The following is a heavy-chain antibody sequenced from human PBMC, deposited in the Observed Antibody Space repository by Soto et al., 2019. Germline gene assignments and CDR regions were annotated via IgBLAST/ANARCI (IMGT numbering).Heavy chain of an antibody. J-gene: IGHJ4*02. Sequence: QVQLVESGGGLVKPGGSLRLSCAASGFTFSDFYMSWIRQAPGKGLEWVSYISNSGSATYAESVEGRFTISRDNPKNSLYLQMNSLRAEDAAMYYCVRGGYSGYVIYWGQGTLVPV. V-gene: IGHV3-11*01. CDR3: VRGGYSGYVIY. D-gene: IGHD5-12*01. CDR1: GFTFSDFY. CDR2: ISNSGSAT.